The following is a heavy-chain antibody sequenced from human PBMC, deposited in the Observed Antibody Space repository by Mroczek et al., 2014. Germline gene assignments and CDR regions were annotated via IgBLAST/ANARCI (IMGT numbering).Heavy chain of an antibody. CDR3: ARWSSSHYYGMDV. CDR2: IWYDGSNK. J-gene: IGHJ6*02. V-gene: IGHV3-33*01. D-gene: IGHD6-6*01. CDR1: GFTFSSYG. Sequence: ESGGGVVQPGRSLRLSCAASGFTFSSYGMHWVRQAPGKGLEWVAVIWYDGSNKYYADSVKGRFTISRDNSKNTLYLQMNSLRAEDTAVYYCARWSSSHYYGMDVWGQGTTVTVSS.